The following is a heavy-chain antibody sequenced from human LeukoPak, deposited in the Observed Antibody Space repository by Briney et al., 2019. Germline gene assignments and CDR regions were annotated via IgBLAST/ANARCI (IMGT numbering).Heavy chain of an antibody. V-gene: IGHV3-23*01. CDR2: LRGNDET. Sequence: GGSLRLSCAASGISFRNYAMSWVRQAPARGPEWVSSLRGNDETFYADSVKGRFTLSRDDSRNTVYLQLNNLRVEDTAIYYCARASWVSDPDAVRWGQGAQVTVSS. D-gene: IGHD3-10*01. CDR3: ARASWVSDPDAVR. CDR1: GISFRNYA. J-gene: IGHJ4*02.